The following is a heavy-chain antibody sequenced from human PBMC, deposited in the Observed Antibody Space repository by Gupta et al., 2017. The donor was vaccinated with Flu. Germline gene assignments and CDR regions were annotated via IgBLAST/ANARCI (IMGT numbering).Heavy chain of an antibody. CDR2: INPYGGNT. Sequence: QVQLVQSGGEVREPGASVKVSCKASEYIFTDHPHYYIHWVRRTPGQGLEWMGWINPYGGNTYYAQKVRGRVTLTRDTSINTAYMELSGLASDDTAIYSCVRVSIGFYFDYWGQGTLVTVSS. CDR1: EYIFTDHPHYY. CDR3: VRVSIGFYFDY. V-gene: IGHV1-2*02. J-gene: IGHJ4*02. D-gene: IGHD2-15*01.